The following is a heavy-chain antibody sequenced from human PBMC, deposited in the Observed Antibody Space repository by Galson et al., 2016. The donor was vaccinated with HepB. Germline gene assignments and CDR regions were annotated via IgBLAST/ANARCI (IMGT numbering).Heavy chain of an antibody. Sequence: SLRLSCAVSGFALSSYGIHWVRQVPGKGLEWVADISFDGGKQHYADSVKGRFSISRDTSRVYLQMSSLTPADTGLYYCARDYSYSSNWPGYWGQGTTVIVSS. CDR1: GFALSSYG. CDR3: ARDYSYSSNWPGY. D-gene: IGHD7-27*01. CDR2: ISFDGGKQ. J-gene: IGHJ6*02. V-gene: IGHV3-30*03.